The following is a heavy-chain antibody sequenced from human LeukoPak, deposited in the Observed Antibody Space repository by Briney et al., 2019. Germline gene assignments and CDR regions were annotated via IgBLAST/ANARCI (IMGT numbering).Heavy chain of an antibody. Sequence: SETLSLTCAVYGGSFSGYYWSWIRQPPGKGLEWIGEINHSGSTNYNSSLKSRVTISVDTSKNQFSLKLSSVTAADTAAYYCASGAVAGTGRTTWGQGTLVTVSS. V-gene: IGHV4-34*01. J-gene: IGHJ5*02. CDR2: INHSGST. CDR1: GGSFSGYY. CDR3: ASGAVAGTGRTT. D-gene: IGHD6-19*01.